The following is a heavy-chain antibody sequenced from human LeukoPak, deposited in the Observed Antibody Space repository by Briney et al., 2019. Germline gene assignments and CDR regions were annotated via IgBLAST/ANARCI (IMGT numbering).Heavy chain of an antibody. V-gene: IGHV3-30*18. D-gene: IGHD6-13*01. CDR1: GFTFSSYG. CDR2: ILYDGSNK. CDR3: EKDHGGIAI. J-gene: IGHJ3*02. Sequence: GVSLRLSCAAAGFTFSSYGMHWVRQAPGKGLEWGGVILYDGSNKYYADSVKGRFTISRDNSKNTLYLQMNSLRAEDTAVYYCEKDHGGIAIWGQGTMVTVSA.